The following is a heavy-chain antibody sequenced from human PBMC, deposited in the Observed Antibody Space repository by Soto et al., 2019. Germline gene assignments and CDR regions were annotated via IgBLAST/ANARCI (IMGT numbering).Heavy chain of an antibody. CDR3: ARVRRIGSRANLDFYDSVMDV. J-gene: IGHJ6*01. Sequence: QMQLQESGPGLVKSSETLSLTCTVSGGSLNSGAYYWSWIRQSPGKGLEWVGYMYFTGTGSTNDSHYLESRVTSTVETSKNLFPLRLTSVAPADTAVYYCARVRRIGSRANLDFYDSVMDVWGQGTTVTVSS. CDR2: MYFTGTGST. V-gene: IGHV4-61*08. CDR1: GGSLNSGAYY. D-gene: IGHD3-10*01.